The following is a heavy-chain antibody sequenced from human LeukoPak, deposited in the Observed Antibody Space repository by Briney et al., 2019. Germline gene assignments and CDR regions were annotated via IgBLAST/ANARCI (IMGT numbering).Heavy chain of an antibody. V-gene: IGHV4-30-2*01. D-gene: IGHD2-15*01. J-gene: IGHJ4*02. CDR1: GGSISSGGYS. Sequence: PSQTLSLTCAVFGGSISSGGYSWSWVRQPPGKGLEWIGEIYHSGMTNYKTSLKSRVTISVDESKNQFSLKLSSVTAADTAVYYCARDLVENSRGHDFWGQGILVIVSS. CDR2: IYHSGMT. CDR3: ARDLVENSRGHDF.